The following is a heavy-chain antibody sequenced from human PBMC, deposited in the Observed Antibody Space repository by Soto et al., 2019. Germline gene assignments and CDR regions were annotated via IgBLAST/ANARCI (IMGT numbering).Heavy chain of an antibody. V-gene: IGHV3-66*01. CDR3: ARGIYYYDSSGYYLASYPSPDLDY. CDR1: GFTVSSNY. J-gene: IGHJ4*02. D-gene: IGHD3-22*01. Sequence: GGSLRLSCAASGFTVSSNYMSWVRQAPGKGLEWVSVIYSGGSTYYADSVKGRFTISRDNSKNTLYLQMNSLRAEDTAVYYCARGIYYYDSSGYYLASYPSPDLDYWGQGTLVTVSS. CDR2: IYSGGST.